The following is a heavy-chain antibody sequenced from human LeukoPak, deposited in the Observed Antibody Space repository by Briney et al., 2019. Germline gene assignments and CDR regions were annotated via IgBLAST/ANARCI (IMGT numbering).Heavy chain of an antibody. V-gene: IGHV3-7*03. Sequence: GGTLRLSCAASGFTFSRHWMSWVRQAPGKGLEWVANIKEDGSEKYYVDSVEGRFTISRDNAKKSLFLQMNSLRAEDTAVYYCARRRPAGRFFDYWGQGTLVTVSS. CDR2: IKEDGSEK. D-gene: IGHD6-13*01. CDR3: ARRRPAGRFFDY. J-gene: IGHJ4*02. CDR1: GFTFSRHW.